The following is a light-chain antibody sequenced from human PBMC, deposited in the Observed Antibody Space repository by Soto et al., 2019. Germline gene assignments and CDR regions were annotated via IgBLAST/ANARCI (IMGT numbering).Light chain of an antibody. CDR3: CSYTTSSTYV. CDR1: SSDVGGYNY. CDR2: DVN. J-gene: IGLJ1*01. V-gene: IGLV2-14*03. Sequence: QSVLTQPASVSGSPGQSIAISCTGTSSDVGGYNYVSWYQQHPGKATKLMIYDVNNRPSGVSNRFSGSKSGNTASLTISGLQAEDEADYYCCSYTTSSTYVVGTGTKVTV.